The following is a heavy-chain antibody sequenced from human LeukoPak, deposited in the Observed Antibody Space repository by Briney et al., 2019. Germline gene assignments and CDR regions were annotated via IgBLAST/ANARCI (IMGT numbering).Heavy chain of an antibody. CDR3: ARDPGSSTSWGWFDP. J-gene: IGHJ5*02. CDR2: INPNSGGT. CDR1: GYTFTGYY. V-gene: IGHV1-2*02. D-gene: IGHD2-2*01. Sequence: ASVKVSCKASGYTFTGYYMHWVRQAPGQGLEWMGWINPNSGGTNYAQKFQGRVTMTRDTSISTAYMELSRLRSDDTAVYYCARDPGSSTSWGWFDPGGQGTLVTVSS.